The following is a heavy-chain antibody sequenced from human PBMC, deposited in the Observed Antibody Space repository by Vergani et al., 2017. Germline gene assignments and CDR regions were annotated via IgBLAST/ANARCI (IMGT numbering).Heavy chain of an antibody. V-gene: IGHV3-21*01. D-gene: IGHD2-8*01. CDR2: ISSSSSYI. CDR3: ARDDVGYCTNGVCYDY. Sequence: EVQLVESGGGLVKPGGSLRLSCAASGFTFSSYSMNWVRQAPGKGLEWVSSISSSSSYIYYADSVKGRFTISRDNAKNSLYLQMNSLRAEDTVVYYCARDDVGYCTNGVCYDYWGQGTLVTVSS. J-gene: IGHJ4*02. CDR1: GFTFSSYS.